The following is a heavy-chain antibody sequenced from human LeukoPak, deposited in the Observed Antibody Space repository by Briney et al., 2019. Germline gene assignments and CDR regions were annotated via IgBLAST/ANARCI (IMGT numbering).Heavy chain of an antibody. Sequence: PGGSLRLSCAASGFTFSNYGIHWVRQAPGKGLEWVAFIWYDGSNKYYADSVKGRFTISRDNAKNSLYLQMNSLRAEDTAVYYCARAEAGNFDYWGQGTLVTVSS. CDR3: ARAEAGNFDY. D-gene: IGHD6-19*01. CDR1: GFTFSNYG. J-gene: IGHJ4*02. CDR2: IWYDGSNK. V-gene: IGHV3-33*01.